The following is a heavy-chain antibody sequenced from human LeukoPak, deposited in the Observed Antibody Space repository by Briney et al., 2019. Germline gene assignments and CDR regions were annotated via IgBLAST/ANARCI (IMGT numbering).Heavy chain of an antibody. CDR2: ISAYNGNT. D-gene: IGHD6-13*01. V-gene: IGHV1-18*01. J-gene: IGHJ6*02. Sequence: GASVKVSRKASGYTFTSYGISWVRQAPGQGLEWMGWISAYNGNTNYAQKLQGRVTMTTDTSTSTAYMEPRSLRSDDTAVYYCARDGIAAAANYYGMDVWGQGTTVTVSS. CDR3: ARDGIAAAANYYGMDV. CDR1: GYTFTSYG.